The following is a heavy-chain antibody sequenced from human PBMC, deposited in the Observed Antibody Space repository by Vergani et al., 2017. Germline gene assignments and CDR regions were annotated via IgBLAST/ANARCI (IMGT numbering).Heavy chain of an antibody. CDR3: ATNSCGTPGCQIGYFRE. Sequence: QVHLVESGGGVVPPGRSLRLSCVVSGFTSSYYGMHWVRQAPGKGLEWVAVISYDGTQKYYADSVMGRFTISRDNSKSTLYLQMNSLITEDTAVYFCATNSCGTPGCQIGYFREWGQGTLVAVSS. CDR1: GFTSSYYG. D-gene: IGHD1-1*01. V-gene: IGHV3-30*03. CDR2: ISYDGTQK. J-gene: IGHJ1*01.